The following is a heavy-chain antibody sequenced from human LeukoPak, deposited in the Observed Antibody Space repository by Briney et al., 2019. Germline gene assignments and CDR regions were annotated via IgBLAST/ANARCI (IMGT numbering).Heavy chain of an antibody. V-gene: IGHV3-30*02. CDR3: SKGPTPLSSRGWIDP. Sequence: GGTLRLSCAASGFSFSSYGIHWVRQAPGKGVEWVTFIPYDGLSRIYADSVEGRFTVSRDNSKNTVYLQMMSLRPEDTAAYYCSKGPTPLSSRGWIDPWGQGTLVTVSS. D-gene: IGHD6-13*01. CDR1: GFSFSSYG. J-gene: IGHJ5*02. CDR2: IPYDGLSR.